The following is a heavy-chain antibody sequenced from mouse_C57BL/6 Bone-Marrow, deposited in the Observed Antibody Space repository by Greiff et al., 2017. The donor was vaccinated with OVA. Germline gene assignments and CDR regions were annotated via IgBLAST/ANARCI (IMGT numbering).Heavy chain of an antibody. J-gene: IGHJ3*01. D-gene: IGHD2-2*01. CDR2: IHPNSGST. Sequence: QVQLQQPGAELVKPGASVKLSCKASGYTFTSYWMHWVKQRPGHGLEWIGMIHPNSGSTNYNETFKSKATLTVDKSSRTAYMQLSSLTSEDSAVYYCARWGYDRPWWAYWGQGSLVTVSA. V-gene: IGHV1-64*01. CDR1: GYTFTSYW. CDR3: ARWGYDRPWWAY.